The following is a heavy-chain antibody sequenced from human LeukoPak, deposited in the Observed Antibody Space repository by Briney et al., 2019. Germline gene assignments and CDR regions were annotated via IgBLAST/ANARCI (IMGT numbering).Heavy chain of an antibody. CDR3: ARDMESSSWYADY. Sequence: PGGSLRLSCAASGFTFSTYSMNWVRQAPGKGLEGVSYISSSGSTIYYADSVKGRFTISRDNAKNSLYLQMNSLRAEDTAVYYCARDMESSSWYADYWGQGTLVTVSS. CDR1: GFTFSTYS. D-gene: IGHD6-13*01. J-gene: IGHJ4*02. V-gene: IGHV3-48*04. CDR2: ISSSGSTI.